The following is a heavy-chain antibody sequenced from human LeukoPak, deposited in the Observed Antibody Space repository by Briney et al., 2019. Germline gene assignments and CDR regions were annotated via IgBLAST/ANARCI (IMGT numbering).Heavy chain of an antibody. D-gene: IGHD3-3*02. Sequence: GVSLRLSCAASGCDFGGYGMHWVRQAPGKGLEWVAFIRYTGSHKYYADSVKSRFTISRDNSQNTLHLQMHSLRDEDTALYYCENYAASIGEYWGLGTLVTVSS. CDR3: ENYAASIGEY. V-gene: IGHV3-30*02. J-gene: IGHJ4*02. CDR1: GCDFGGYG. CDR2: IRYTGSHK.